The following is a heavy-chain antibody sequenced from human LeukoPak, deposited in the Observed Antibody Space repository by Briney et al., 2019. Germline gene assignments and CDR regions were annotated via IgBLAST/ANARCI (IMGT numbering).Heavy chain of an antibody. CDR1: GFTFSGYG. V-gene: IGHV3-48*04. CDR3: ARSRYSNSWLFDY. Sequence: TGGSLRLSCAASGFTFSGYGMNWVRQAPGEGLEWVSYISSSPSIIYYADSVKGRFTISRDNSKNTVYLQMNSLRAEDTAVFYCARSRYSNSWLFDYWGQGTLVTVSS. D-gene: IGHD6-13*01. CDR2: ISSSPSII. J-gene: IGHJ4*02.